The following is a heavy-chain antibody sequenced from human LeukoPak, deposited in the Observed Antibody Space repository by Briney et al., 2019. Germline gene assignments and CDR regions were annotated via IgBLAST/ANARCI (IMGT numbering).Heavy chain of an antibody. V-gene: IGHV4-59*08. Sequence: PSETLSLTCTVSGGSISSYYWSWIRQPPGKGLEWIGYIYYSGSTNYNPSLKSRVTISVDTSKNQFSLKLGSVTAADTAVYYCARHSPVLGPYNWFDPWGQGTLVTVSS. CDR1: GGSISSYY. J-gene: IGHJ5*02. D-gene: IGHD3-16*01. CDR2: IYYSGST. CDR3: ARHSPVLGPYNWFDP.